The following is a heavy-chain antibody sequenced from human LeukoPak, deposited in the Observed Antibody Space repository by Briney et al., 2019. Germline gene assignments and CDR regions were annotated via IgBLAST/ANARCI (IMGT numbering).Heavy chain of an antibody. D-gene: IGHD3-22*01. CDR2: IYTSGST. Sequence: PSETLSLTCTVSGGSISSYCWSWIRQPAGKGLEWIGRIYTSGSTNYNPSLKSRVTMSVDTSKNQFSLKLSSVTAADTAVYYCARGKVDDYDSSGWAFDIWGQGTMVTVSS. V-gene: IGHV4-4*07. CDR1: GGSISSYC. CDR3: ARGKVDDYDSSGWAFDI. J-gene: IGHJ3*02.